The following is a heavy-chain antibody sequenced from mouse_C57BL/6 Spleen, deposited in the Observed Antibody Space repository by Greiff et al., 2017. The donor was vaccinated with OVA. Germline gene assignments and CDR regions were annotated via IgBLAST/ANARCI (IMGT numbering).Heavy chain of an antibody. D-gene: IGHD2-4*01. CDR1: GFTFSDYG. CDR3: ARPYYDYGYFDV. Sequence: EVNVVESGGGLVKPGGSLKLSCAASGFTFSDYGMHWVRQAPEKGLEWVAYISSGSSTIYYADTVKGRFTISRDNAKNTLFLQMTSLRSEDTAMYYCARPYYDYGYFDVWGTGTTVTVSS. J-gene: IGHJ1*03. CDR2: ISSGSSTI. V-gene: IGHV5-17*01.